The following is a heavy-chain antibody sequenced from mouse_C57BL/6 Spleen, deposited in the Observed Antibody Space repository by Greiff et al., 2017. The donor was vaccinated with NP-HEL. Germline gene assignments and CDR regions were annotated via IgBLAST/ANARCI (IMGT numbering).Heavy chain of an antibody. D-gene: IGHD2-2*01. CDR1: GYTFTSYW. V-gene: IGHV1-61*01. Sequence: VQLQQPGAELVRPGSSVKLSCKASGYTFTSYWLDWVKQRPGQGLEWIGNIYPSDSETHYNQKFKDKATLTVDKSSSTAYMQLSSLTSEDSAVDYCARGGGDDDAMDYWGQGTSVTVSS. J-gene: IGHJ4*01. CDR2: IYPSDSET. CDR3: ARGGGDDDAMDY.